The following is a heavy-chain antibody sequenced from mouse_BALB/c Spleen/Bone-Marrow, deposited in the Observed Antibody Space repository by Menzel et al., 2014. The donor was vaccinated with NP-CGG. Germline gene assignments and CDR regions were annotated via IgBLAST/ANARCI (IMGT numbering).Heavy chain of an antibody. CDR3: ARQDYYAGSYRYFDF. J-gene: IGHJ1*01. Sequence: EVMLVESGGGLVKPGGSLKLSCAASGFTFSDYFMYWVRQTPEKRLEWVATISDGGSSTYYPDSVKGRFTISRDNAKNNLYPQMSSLKFEDIAMYYCARQDYYAGSYRYFDFWGAGTTVTVSS. CDR1: GFTFSDYF. V-gene: IGHV5-4*02. D-gene: IGHD1-1*01. CDR2: ISDGGSST.